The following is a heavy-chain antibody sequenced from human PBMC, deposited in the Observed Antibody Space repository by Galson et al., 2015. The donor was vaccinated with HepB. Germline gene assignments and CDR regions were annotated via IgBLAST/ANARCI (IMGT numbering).Heavy chain of an antibody. Sequence: SVKVSCKASGYPFSSYGITWVRQAPGQGLEWMGWINIYNGDTNYAQKVQGRVTMTTDTSTSTAYMELRSLRSDDTAVYYCARDEYSSSPLDYWGQGTLVTVSS. J-gene: IGHJ4*02. CDR1: GYPFSSYG. D-gene: IGHD6-6*01. CDR2: INIYNGDT. CDR3: ARDEYSSSPLDY. V-gene: IGHV1-18*04.